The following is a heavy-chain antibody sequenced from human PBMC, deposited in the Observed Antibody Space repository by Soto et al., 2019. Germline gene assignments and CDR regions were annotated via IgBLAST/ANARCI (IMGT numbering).Heavy chain of an antibody. V-gene: IGHV3-21*04. J-gene: IGHJ4*02. D-gene: IGHD1-26*01. CDR2: ITSSTNEK. CDR3: ARPYSGSYSFDY. CDR1: GFPFSIYN. Sequence: GGSLRLSCAASGFPFSIYNMNWVRQSPGRGLEWVSSITSSTNEKYYTDSVKGRFTISRDNAKNSLYLHMNSLRAEDTAVYYCARPYSGSYSFDYWGQGTLVTVSS.